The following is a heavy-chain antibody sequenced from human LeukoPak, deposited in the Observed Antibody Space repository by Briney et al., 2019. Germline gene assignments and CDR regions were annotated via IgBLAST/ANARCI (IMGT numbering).Heavy chain of an antibody. D-gene: IGHD6-19*01. Sequence: SQTLSLTCAISGDSVSSINGAWNWVRQSPSRGLEWLGRTYYRPKWYSDYAVPIQGRISINPDTSKNQFTLHLFSVTPDDTAVYYCARDVATTGWYTFDYWGQGTLVTVSS. CDR2: TYYRPKWYS. CDR3: ARDVATTGWYTFDY. V-gene: IGHV6-1*01. J-gene: IGHJ4*02. CDR1: GDSVSSINGA.